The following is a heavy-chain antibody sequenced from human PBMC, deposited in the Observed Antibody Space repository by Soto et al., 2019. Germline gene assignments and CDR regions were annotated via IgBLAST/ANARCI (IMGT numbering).Heavy chain of an antibody. Sequence: SETLSLTCTVSGGSISSYYWSWIRQPPGKGREWIGYIYYSGSTNYNPSLKSRVTVSVDTSKNQFSLKLSSVTAADTAVYYCARGAVAGDYYYYYGMDVWGQGTTVTVSS. J-gene: IGHJ6*02. V-gene: IGHV4-59*01. CDR1: GGSISSYY. D-gene: IGHD6-19*01. CDR2: IYYSGST. CDR3: ARGAVAGDYYYYYGMDV.